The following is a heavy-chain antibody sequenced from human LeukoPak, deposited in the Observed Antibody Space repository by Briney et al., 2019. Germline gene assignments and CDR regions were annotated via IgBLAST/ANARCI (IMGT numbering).Heavy chain of an antibody. J-gene: IGHJ6*03. Sequence: GGSLSLSCAASGFTFSSYSMNWVRQAPGKGLEWVSSISSSSSYIYYADSVKGRFTISRDNAKNSLYLRMNSLRAEDTAVYYCARDRAIAAAGTPDYYYYYMDVWGKGTTVTVSS. CDR2: ISSSSSYI. CDR3: ARDRAIAAAGTPDYYYYYMDV. D-gene: IGHD6-13*01. CDR1: GFTFSSYS. V-gene: IGHV3-21*01.